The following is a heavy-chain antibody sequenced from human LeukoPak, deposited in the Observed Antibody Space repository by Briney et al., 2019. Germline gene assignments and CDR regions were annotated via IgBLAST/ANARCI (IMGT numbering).Heavy chain of an antibody. D-gene: IGHD3-10*01. CDR3: ASRPADTTWYGVFDY. CDR2: VFNGGST. V-gene: IGHV4-59*11. CDR1: GASFDSHY. J-gene: IGHJ4*02. Sequence: SETLSLTCSVSGASFDSHYWSWIRQSPGKGLEWIGYVFNGGSTNYNPSLNSRVTMSLDTSRAQFSLRLSSVTAADTAIYYCASRPADTTWYGVFDYWSQGTLVTVSS.